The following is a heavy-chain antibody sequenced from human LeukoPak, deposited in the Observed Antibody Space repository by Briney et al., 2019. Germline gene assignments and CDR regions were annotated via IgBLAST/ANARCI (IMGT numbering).Heavy chain of an antibody. CDR1: GYTFTSYG. Sequence: ASVKVSCKASGYTFTSYGISWVRQAPGQGLEWMGWISAYNGNTNYAQKLQGRVTMTRDTSTSTVYMELSSLRSEDTAVYYCARGPSGSYVRYYFDYWGQGTLVTVSS. V-gene: IGHV1-18*01. CDR3: ARGPSGSYVRYYFDY. J-gene: IGHJ4*02. D-gene: IGHD1-26*01. CDR2: ISAYNGNT.